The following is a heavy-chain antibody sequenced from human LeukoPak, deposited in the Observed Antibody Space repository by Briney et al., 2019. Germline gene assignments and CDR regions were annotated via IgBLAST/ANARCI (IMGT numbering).Heavy chain of an antibody. CDR2: ISSSSSYI. J-gene: IGHJ3*02. CDR1: GFTFSSYS. Sequence: GGSLRLSCAASGFTFSSYSMNWVRQAPGKGLEWVSSISSSSSYIYYADSVKGRFTISRDNAKNSLYLQMNSLRAEDTAVYYCASDLGGSGAFDIWGQGTMVTVSS. V-gene: IGHV3-21*01. D-gene: IGHD1-26*01. CDR3: ASDLGGSGAFDI.